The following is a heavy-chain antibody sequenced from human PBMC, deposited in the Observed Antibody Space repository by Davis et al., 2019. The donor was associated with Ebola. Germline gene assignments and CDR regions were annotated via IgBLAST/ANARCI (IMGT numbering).Heavy chain of an antibody. CDR2: ISSSGRII. CDR3: TRRVTATWGGNWFDP. D-gene: IGHD2-21*02. J-gene: IGHJ5*02. V-gene: IGHV3-11*01. Sequence: PGGSLRLSCAASGFTFSAYFMTWVRQAPGKGLEWVSYISSSGRIIYSADSVKGRFTISRDNAKNSLFLQMNSLRPEDTAVYYCTRRVTATWGGNWFDPWGQGTLVTVSS. CDR1: GFTFSAYF.